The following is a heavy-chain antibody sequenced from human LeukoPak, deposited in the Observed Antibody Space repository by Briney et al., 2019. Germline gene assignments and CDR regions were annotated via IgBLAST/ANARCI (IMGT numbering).Heavy chain of an antibody. CDR1: GFTFSIYG. Sequence: GGSLRLSCAASGFTFSIYGMSWVRQAPGKGLEWVAAINGSGGGTYYADSVKGRFTISRDNSKNTLYLQMNSLRAEDTAVYYCAAPDYEILTGYSVDFDYWGQGTLVTVSS. CDR3: AAPDYEILTGYSVDFDY. V-gene: IGHV3-23*01. J-gene: IGHJ4*02. CDR2: INGSGGGT. D-gene: IGHD3-9*01.